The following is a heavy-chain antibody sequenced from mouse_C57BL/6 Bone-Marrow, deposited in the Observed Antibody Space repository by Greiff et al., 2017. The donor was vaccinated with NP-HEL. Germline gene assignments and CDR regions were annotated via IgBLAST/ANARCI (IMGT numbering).Heavy chain of an antibody. D-gene: IGHD1-1*01. V-gene: IGHV1-72*01. J-gene: IGHJ1*03. Sequence: QVQLQQPGADLVKPGASVKLSCKASGYTFTSYWMHWVKQRPGRGLEWIGRIDPNSGGTKFNEKFKTKATLTVDKPSSTAYMQRSSLTSEDSAVYYCAGYDYGSRGWYCDVWGTGTTVTVSS. CDR1: GYTFTSYW. CDR2: IDPNSGGT. CDR3: AGYDYGSRGWYCDV.